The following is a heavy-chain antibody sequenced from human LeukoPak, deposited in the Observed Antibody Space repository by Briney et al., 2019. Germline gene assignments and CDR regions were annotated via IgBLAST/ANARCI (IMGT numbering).Heavy chain of an antibody. D-gene: IGHD3-9*01. CDR3: ARMYYDILTGYYFDY. Sequence: GGSLRLSCAASGFTFSDYYMSWIRQAPGKGLEWVSYISSSGSTIYYADSVKGRSTISRDNAKNSLYLQMNSLRAEDTAVYYCARMYYDILTGYYFDYWGQGTLVTVSS. CDR1: GFTFSDYY. J-gene: IGHJ4*02. CDR2: ISSSGSTI. V-gene: IGHV3-11*01.